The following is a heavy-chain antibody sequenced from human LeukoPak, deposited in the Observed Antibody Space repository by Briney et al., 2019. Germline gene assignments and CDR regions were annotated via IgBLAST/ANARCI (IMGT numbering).Heavy chain of an antibody. CDR1: GGSISSYY. J-gene: IGHJ4*02. Sequence: PSETLSLTCTVSGGSISSYYWSWIRQPPGKGLEWIGYIYYSGSTNYNPSLKSRVTISVETSKNQFSLKLSSVTAADTAVYYCARMLRLGELSSHFDYWGQGTLVTVSS. D-gene: IGHD3-16*02. CDR3: ARMLRLGELSSHFDY. CDR2: IYYSGST. V-gene: IGHV4-59*01.